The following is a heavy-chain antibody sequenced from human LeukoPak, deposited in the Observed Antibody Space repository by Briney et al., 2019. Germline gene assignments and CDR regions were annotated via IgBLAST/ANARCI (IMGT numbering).Heavy chain of an antibody. Sequence: ASVKVSCKDSGYTFTGYYMHWVGQAPGQGSEGMGWINHNSGGTNYEQKFQGRDTITRNTNNRKDYMELRRQRSYDTAVYYCARNGIAARPRYYYYYMDVWGKGTTVTVSS. CDR1: GYTFTGYY. J-gene: IGHJ6*03. CDR2: INHNSGGT. CDR3: ARNGIAARPRYYYYYMDV. V-gene: IGHV1-2*02. D-gene: IGHD6-6*01.